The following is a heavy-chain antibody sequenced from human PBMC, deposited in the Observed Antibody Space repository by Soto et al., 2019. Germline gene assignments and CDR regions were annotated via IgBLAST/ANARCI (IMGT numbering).Heavy chain of an antibody. D-gene: IGHD3-22*01. Sequence: ASVKVSCKTSGYTFTSYAMHWVRQAPGQRLEWMGWINAGNGNTKYSQKFQGRFTITRDTSASTAYMELSSLRSEDTAVYYCASMGRDSSGYPTEWGQGTLVTVSS. V-gene: IGHV1-3*01. CDR2: INAGNGNT. CDR3: ASMGRDSSGYPTE. CDR1: GYTFTSYA. J-gene: IGHJ4*02.